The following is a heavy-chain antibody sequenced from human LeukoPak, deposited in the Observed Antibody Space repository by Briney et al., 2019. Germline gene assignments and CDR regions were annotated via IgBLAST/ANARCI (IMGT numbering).Heavy chain of an antibody. D-gene: IGHD6-19*01. CDR3: ARDRVDSGGWSEIDY. V-gene: IGHV4-59*01. Sequence: SEPLSLTCTVSGDSINYYYWGWIRQPPGKGLEWLGNVYYSGSTNYNPSLKSRVTISVDTSKNQFSLKLRSVTAADTAVYYCARDRVDSGGWSEIDYWGQGILVTVSS. CDR2: VYYSGST. J-gene: IGHJ4*02. CDR1: GDSINYYY.